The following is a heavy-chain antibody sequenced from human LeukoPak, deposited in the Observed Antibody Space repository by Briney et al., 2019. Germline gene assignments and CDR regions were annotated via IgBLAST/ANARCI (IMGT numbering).Heavy chain of an antibody. Sequence: ASVKVSCKASGYSFTDYYIHWVRLAPGQGLEWMGWINPKSGGTHYAQKFQGRVSMTRDTSINTVHLELSSLKTNDTAVYYCARTREGVWGSYSPWGQGTLVTVSS. V-gene: IGHV1-2*02. CDR2: INPKSGGT. J-gene: IGHJ4*02. D-gene: IGHD3-16*01. CDR3: ARTREGVWGSYSP. CDR1: GYSFTDYY.